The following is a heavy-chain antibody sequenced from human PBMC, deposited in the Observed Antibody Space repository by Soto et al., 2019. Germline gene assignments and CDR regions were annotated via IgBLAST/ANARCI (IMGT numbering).Heavy chain of an antibody. J-gene: IGHJ4*02. Sequence: GGSLRLSCAASGFTFSSYGMHWVRQAPGKGLEWVAVISYDGSNKYYADSVKGRFTIPRDKSKNTLYQQMNSLRAEDTAVYYCAKEAHLLMTKVATRYDFEYWGQGTLVTVSS. D-gene: IGHD4-17*01. V-gene: IGHV3-30*18. CDR3: AKEAHLLMTKVATRYDFEY. CDR1: GFTFSSYG. CDR2: ISYDGSNK.